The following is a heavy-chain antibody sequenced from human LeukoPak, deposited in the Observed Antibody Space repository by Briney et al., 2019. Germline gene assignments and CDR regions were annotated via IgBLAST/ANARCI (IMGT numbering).Heavy chain of an antibody. Sequence: PGGSLRLSCAASGFTFSSYWMHWVRQAPGKGLVWVSRISTDGSSTTYADSVKGRFTISRDNAKGTLYLQMNSLRAEDTAVYYCAGHHQAYSRTYWGQGTLVTVSS. J-gene: IGHJ4*02. CDR3: AGHHQAYSRTY. V-gene: IGHV3-74*01. CDR1: GFTFSSYW. CDR2: ISTDGSST. D-gene: IGHD6-13*01.